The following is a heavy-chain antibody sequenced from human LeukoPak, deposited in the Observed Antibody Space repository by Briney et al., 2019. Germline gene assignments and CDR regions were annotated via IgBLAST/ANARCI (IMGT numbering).Heavy chain of an antibody. CDR1: GGSFSGYY. D-gene: IGHD2-2*01. V-gene: IGHV4-34*01. J-gene: IGHJ5*02. CDR3: ARPLHCSSTTCYDWFDP. CDR2: INHSGST. Sequence: KASETLSLTCAVFGGSFSGYYWSWIRQPPGKGLEWIGEINHSGSTNHNPSLKSRVTISIDTSKNQFSLKLSSVTAADTAIYYCARPLHCSSTTCYDWFDPWGQGTLVTVSS.